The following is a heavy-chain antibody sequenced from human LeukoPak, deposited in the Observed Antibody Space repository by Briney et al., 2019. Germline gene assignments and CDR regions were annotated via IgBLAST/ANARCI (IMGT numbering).Heavy chain of an antibody. J-gene: IGHJ4*02. CDR3: ARLFEDLRPPDY. Sequence: SETLSLTCTVSGGSISSSTYYWGWIRQPPGKGLEWFGSISHRGNTYYNPSLRSRVTISVDTSKNQLSLKLSSVTAADTAVYYCARLFEDLRPPDYWGQGTLVTVSS. V-gene: IGHV4-39*01. CDR2: ISHRGNT. D-gene: IGHD3-10*02. CDR1: GGSISSSTYY.